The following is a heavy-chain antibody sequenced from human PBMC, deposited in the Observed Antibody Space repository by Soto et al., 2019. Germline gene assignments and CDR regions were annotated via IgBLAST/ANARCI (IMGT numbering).Heavy chain of an antibody. CDR3: ARVLWIQLWHFDY. J-gene: IGHJ4*02. CDR2: ISYDGSNK. D-gene: IGHD5-18*01. CDR1: GFTFSSYA. V-gene: IGHV3-30-3*01. Sequence: GGALRLSCEDPGFTFSSYAMHWVSQAPGKGLEWVAVISYDGSNKYYADSVKGRFTISRDNSKNTLYLQMNSLRAEDTAVYYCARVLWIQLWHFDYWGQGTLVTVSS.